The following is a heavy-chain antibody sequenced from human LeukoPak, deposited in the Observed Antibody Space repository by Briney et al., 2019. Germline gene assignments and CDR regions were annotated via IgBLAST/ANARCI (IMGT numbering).Heavy chain of an antibody. J-gene: IGHJ4*02. CDR2: ISSSSMTV. D-gene: IGHD2-8*01. Sequence: ESGGGLVKPGGSLRLSCAASGFIFSDYYMGWIRQAPGKGLEWLSYISSSSMTVYYADSVKGRFTISRDNGKNSLFLQMNSLRAEDTGVYYCARDLQEDAIPPLGYWGQGTLVTVSS. CDR3: ARDLQEDAIPPLGY. V-gene: IGHV3-11*04. CDR1: GFIFSDYY.